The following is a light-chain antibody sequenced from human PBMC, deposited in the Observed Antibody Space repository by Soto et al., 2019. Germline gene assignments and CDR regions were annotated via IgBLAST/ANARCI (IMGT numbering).Light chain of an antibody. CDR2: DVS. J-gene: IGLJ1*01. V-gene: IGLV2-18*02. CDR3: TSYASGSAYV. Sequence: QSVLTQPPPLSGAPWQSVALSCTGTSSAFGGYNRVSWYQQAPGKAPKLLIYDVSNRPSGGSTRFSGSKSGNTASLSISGLQAEDEADYYCTSYASGSAYVFGPGTKVTVL. CDR1: SSAFGGYNR.